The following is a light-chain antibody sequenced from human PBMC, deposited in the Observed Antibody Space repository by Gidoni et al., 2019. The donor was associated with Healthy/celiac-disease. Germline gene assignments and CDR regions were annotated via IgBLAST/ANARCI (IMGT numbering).Light chain of an antibody. V-gene: IGLV2-8*01. J-gene: IGLJ3*02. CDR1: SSDVGGYNY. CDR2: EVS. Sequence: QAALTQPPSASGSRGQSVTISCTGTSSDVGGYNYVSWYQQHPGKAPKLLIYEVSKRPSGVPDRFSGSKSGNTASLTVSVLQAEDEADYYCSSYAGSNNLGVFGGGTKLTVL. CDR3: SSYAGSNNLGV.